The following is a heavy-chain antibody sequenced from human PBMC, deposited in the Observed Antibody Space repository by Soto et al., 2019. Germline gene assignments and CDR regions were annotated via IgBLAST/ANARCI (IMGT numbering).Heavy chain of an antibody. CDR1: GFTFSSYA. J-gene: IGHJ4*02. D-gene: IGHD6-19*01. CDR2: ISGSGGST. CDR3: AKSNGEQWLVRRYFDY. V-gene: IGHV3-23*01. Sequence: EVQLLESGGGLVQPGGSLRLSCAASGFTFSSYAMSLVRQAPGKGLEWVSAISGSGGSTYYADSVKGRFTISRDTSKNTLYLQMNSLRAEDTAVYYCAKSNGEQWLVRRYFDYWGQGTLVTVSS.